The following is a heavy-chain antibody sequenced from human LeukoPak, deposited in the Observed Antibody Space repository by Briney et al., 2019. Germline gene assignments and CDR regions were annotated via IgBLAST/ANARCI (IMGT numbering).Heavy chain of an antibody. D-gene: IGHD6-13*01. Sequence: ASVKVSCKASGYSFTSYYMHWVRQAPGQGLEWMGIITTSGGSTSYAQNFQGRVTMIRDTSTSTVYMELTSLGSEDTAVYYCARVRTIAAVGPDFDYWGQGTLVTVSS. V-gene: IGHV1-46*01. CDR1: GYSFTSYY. CDR3: ARVRTIAAVGPDFDY. J-gene: IGHJ4*02. CDR2: ITTSGGST.